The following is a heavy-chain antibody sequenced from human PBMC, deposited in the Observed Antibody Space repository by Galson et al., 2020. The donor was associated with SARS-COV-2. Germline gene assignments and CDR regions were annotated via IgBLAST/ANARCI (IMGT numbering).Heavy chain of an antibody. J-gene: IGHJ4*02. D-gene: IGHD3-10*01. CDR2: IYYSGST. Sequence: SETLYLTCTVSGGSISSGGYYWSWIRQHPGKGREWIGYIYYSGSTYYNPSLKSRVTISVDTSKNQFSLKLSSVTAADTAVYYCARDLVVRGALPGYWGQGTLGTVSS. CDR1: GGSISSGGYY. V-gene: IGHV4-31*03. CDR3: ARDLVVRGALPGY.